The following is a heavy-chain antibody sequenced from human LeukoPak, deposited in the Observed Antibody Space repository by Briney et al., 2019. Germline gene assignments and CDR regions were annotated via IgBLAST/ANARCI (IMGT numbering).Heavy chain of an antibody. D-gene: IGHD3-3*01. CDR3: ARASHFGMVTHMDV. CDR2: ISSNGGST. J-gene: IGHJ6*03. CDR1: GFTFSSYA. Sequence: SGGSLRLSCAASGFTFSSYAMHWVRQAPGKGLEYVSAISSNGGSTYYANSVKGRFTISRDNSKNTLYLQMGSLRAEDMAVYYCARASHFGMVTHMDVWGKGTTVTVSS. V-gene: IGHV3-64*01.